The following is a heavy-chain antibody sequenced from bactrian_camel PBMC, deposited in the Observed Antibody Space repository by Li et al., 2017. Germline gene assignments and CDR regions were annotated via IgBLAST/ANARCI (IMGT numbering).Heavy chain of an antibody. CDR2: LNSDGTT. CDR3: TARGVYGYSRTPLSETDYNL. D-gene: IGHD3*01. V-gene: IGHV3S53*01. Sequence: QLVESGGGSVKAGGSLKLSCVGSRYINNPCGMGWYRQAPGKKRDLVAQLNSDGTTSYTSSVQGRFTISRDNAKNTVYLQMNDLKPEDTAMYYCTARGVYGYSRTPLSETDYNLWGQGTQVTVS. J-gene: IGHJ4*01. CDR1: RYINNPCG.